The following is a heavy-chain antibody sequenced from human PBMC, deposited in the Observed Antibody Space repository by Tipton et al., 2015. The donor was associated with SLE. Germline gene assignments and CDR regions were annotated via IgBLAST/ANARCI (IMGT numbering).Heavy chain of an antibody. CDR3: ARRWLVLYYYYGMDV. J-gene: IGHJ6*02. V-gene: IGHV4-39*07. CDR1: GGSISSYY. D-gene: IGHD6-19*01. Sequence: TLSLTCTVSGGSISSYYWGWIRQPPGKGLEWIGSMYYSGSTYYNPSLKSRVTISVDTSKNQFSLKLSSVTAADTAVYYCARRWLVLYYYYGMDVWGQGTTVTVSS. CDR2: MYYSGST.